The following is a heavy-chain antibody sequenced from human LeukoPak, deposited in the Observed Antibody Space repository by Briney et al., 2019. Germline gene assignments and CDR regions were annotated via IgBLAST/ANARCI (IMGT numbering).Heavy chain of an antibody. J-gene: IGHJ4*02. V-gene: IGHV3-53*05. CDR1: GFTVSNNY. D-gene: IGHD6-19*01. CDR3: ASQIAVAGTIDY. Sequence: GGSLRLSCAASGFTVSNNYMNWVRQAPGKGLEWVSVMYSGGTTYYADSVKGRFSISRDKSKNTVFLQMNSLRAEDTPVYYCASQIAVAGTIDYWGQGTLVTVSS. CDR2: MYSGGTT.